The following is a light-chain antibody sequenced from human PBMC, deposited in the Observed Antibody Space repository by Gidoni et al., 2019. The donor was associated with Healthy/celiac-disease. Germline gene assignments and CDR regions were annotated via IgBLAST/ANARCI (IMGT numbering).Light chain of an antibody. Sequence: EIVMTQSPATLSVSPGERATLSCRASQSVSSNLAWYQQKPGQAPRLLIYGASTRATGIPARFSGSGSGTEFTLTISSLQSEDFAVYYCQQYNNWPRLWTFGQXTKVEIK. CDR3: QQYNNWPRLWT. J-gene: IGKJ1*01. CDR1: QSVSSN. V-gene: IGKV3-15*01. CDR2: GAS.